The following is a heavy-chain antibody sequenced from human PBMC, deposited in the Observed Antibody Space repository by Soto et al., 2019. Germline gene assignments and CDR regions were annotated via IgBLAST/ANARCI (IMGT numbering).Heavy chain of an antibody. J-gene: IGHJ4*02. CDR2: ISYDGSNK. Sequence: QVQLVESGGGVVQPGRSLRLSCAASGFTFSSYGMHWVRQAPGKGLEWVAVISYDGSNKYYADSVKGRFTISRDNSKNTLYLQMNSLRAEDTAVYYCARDRYEFWSGYYLFDYWGQGTLVTVSS. D-gene: IGHD3-3*01. CDR3: ARDRYEFWSGYYLFDY. CDR1: GFTFSSYG. V-gene: IGHV3-30*03.